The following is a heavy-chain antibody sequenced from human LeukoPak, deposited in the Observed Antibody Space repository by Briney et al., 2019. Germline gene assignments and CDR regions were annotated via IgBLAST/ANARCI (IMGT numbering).Heavy chain of an antibody. V-gene: IGHV1-24*01. D-gene: IGHD1-26*01. CDR2: FDPEDGET. J-gene: IGHJ1*01. CDR3: ATGPAWDAEYFQH. CDR1: GYTLTELS. Sequence: GASVKVSCKVSGYTLTELSMHWVRQAPGKGLEWMGGFDPEDGETIYAQKFQGRITMTEDTSTDTAYMELSSLRSEDTAVYYCATGPAWDAEYFQHWGQGTLVTVSS.